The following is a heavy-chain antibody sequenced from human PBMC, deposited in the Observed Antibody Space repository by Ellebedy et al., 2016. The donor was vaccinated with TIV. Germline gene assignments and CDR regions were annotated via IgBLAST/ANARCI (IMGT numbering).Heavy chain of an antibody. CDR1: GYTFSNYY. Sequence: ASVKVSCKASGYTFSNYYMHWVRQAPGQGLEWMGMIDPSGRSTTYAQKFQGRVTMTRDTSTSTVYMELSNLRSEDTAVYYCARDRGGVGSPGGYWGQGALVTVSS. J-gene: IGHJ4*02. V-gene: IGHV1-46*01. CDR2: IDPSGRST. D-gene: IGHD1-26*01. CDR3: ARDRGGVGSPGGY.